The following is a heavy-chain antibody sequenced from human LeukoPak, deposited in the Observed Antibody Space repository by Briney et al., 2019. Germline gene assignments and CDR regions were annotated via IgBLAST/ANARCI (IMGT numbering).Heavy chain of an antibody. D-gene: IGHD6-19*01. CDR1: GYTFTSYD. Sequence: ASVKVSCKASGYTFTSYDINWVRQATGQGLEWMGWMNPNSGNTGYAQKFQGRVTMTRNTSISTAYMELSSLGSEDTAVYYCARGRKAVAGFGFDYWGQGTLVTVSS. CDR2: MNPNSGNT. V-gene: IGHV1-8*01. CDR3: ARGRKAVAGFGFDY. J-gene: IGHJ4*02.